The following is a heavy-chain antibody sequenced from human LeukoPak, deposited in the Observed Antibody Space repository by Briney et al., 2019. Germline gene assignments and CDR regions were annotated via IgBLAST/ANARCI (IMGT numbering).Heavy chain of an antibody. CDR1: GFTFSSDD. D-gene: IGHD3-10*01. J-gene: IGHJ5*02. CDR2: ISSSGSTI. CDR3: ARDSKDYYGSGSPDP. Sequence: GGSLRLSCAASGFTFSSDDMNWVRQAPGKGLEWVSYISSSGSTIYYADSVKGRFTISRDNAKNSLYLQMNSLRAEDTAVYYCARDSKDYYGSGSPDPWGQGTLVTVSS. V-gene: IGHV3-48*04.